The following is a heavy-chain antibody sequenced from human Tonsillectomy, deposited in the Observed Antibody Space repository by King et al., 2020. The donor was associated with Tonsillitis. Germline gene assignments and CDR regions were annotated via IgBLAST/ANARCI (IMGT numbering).Heavy chain of an antibody. Sequence: VQLVESGGGLIQPGGSLRLSCAASGFAFSTYWMFWVRQGPGKGLEWVSRISPDGTYIRYADSVMGRFSISRDNAKNTLFLQLSRLGAEDTAVYYCAREFWGAGDYWGQGTQVMVSS. CDR1: GFAFSTYW. CDR3: AREFWGAGDY. J-gene: IGHJ4*02. V-gene: IGHV3-74*01. D-gene: IGHD3-16*01. CDR2: ISPDGTYI.